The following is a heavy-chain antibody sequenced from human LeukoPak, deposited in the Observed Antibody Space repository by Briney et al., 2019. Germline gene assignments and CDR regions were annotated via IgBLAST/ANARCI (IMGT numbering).Heavy chain of an antibody. D-gene: IGHD3-16*01. CDR1: RFTFSSYW. V-gene: IGHV3-7*01. J-gene: IGHJ3*01. Sequence: GGSLRLSCAASRFTFSSYWMSWVRQASGKGLEWVANITPDGSQKYYLDSVKGRFTISRDNARNLLFLQMNNLRDEDTAIYYCARDPEGGAFDLWGQGTMVTVSS. CDR3: ARDPEGGAFDL. CDR2: ITPDGSQK.